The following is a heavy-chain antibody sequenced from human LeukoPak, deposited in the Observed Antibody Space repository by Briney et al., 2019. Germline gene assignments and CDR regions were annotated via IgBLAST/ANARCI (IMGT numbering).Heavy chain of an antibody. V-gene: IGHV3-48*01. CDR3: AKGESGGYHRPYDAFDI. Sequence: GGSLRLSCAASGFTFSSYSMNWVRQAPGKGLEWVSYISSSSSTIYYADSVKGRFTISRDNSKNTLYLQMNSLRAEDTAVYYCAKGESGGYHRPYDAFDIWGQGTMVTVSS. J-gene: IGHJ3*02. CDR1: GFTFSSYS. CDR2: ISSSSSTI. D-gene: IGHD3-22*01.